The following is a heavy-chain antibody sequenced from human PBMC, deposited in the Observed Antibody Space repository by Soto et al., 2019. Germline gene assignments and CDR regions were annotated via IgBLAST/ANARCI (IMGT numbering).Heavy chain of an antibody. CDR2: INPSGGRT. J-gene: IGHJ6*02. CDR1: GFTFTSYG. V-gene: IGHV1-46*01. CDR3: AREKASTSLLTHYYYAMDV. Sequence: ASVKVSCKASGFTFTSYGITWVRQAPGQGLEWMGMINPSGGRTTYPQKFQGRVTMTRDTSTSTVYVELSSLRSDDTAVFYCAREKASTSLLTHYYYAMDVWGQGTTVTVSS.